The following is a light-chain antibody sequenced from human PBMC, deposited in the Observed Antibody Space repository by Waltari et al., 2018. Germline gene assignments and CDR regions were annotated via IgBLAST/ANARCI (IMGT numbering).Light chain of an antibody. CDR2: DAS. Sequence: DIQMTQSPSSLSASVGDRVTITCQASQDITNFLNWYQHKPGKAPKLLIYDASNLETGVPSRFSGSGSGTYFTVTIRGLQPEDIATYYCQQYDNNPVTFGGGTKVEIK. V-gene: IGKV1-33*01. CDR3: QQYDNNPVT. J-gene: IGKJ4*01. CDR1: QDITNF.